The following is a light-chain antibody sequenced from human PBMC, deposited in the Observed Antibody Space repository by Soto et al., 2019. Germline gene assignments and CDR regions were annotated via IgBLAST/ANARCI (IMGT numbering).Light chain of an antibody. J-gene: IGKJ1*01. CDR2: AAS. CDR1: QTIDSSY. Sequence: ELVLTQSPGTLSLSPGERATLSCRASQTIDSSYLAWLRQKPGQAPRLLIYAASSRPTGIPDRFSGSVSGTGFTLTISRLEPEDFAVYYCQQYSIWRTFGQGTKV. CDR3: QQYSIWRT. V-gene: IGKV3-20*01.